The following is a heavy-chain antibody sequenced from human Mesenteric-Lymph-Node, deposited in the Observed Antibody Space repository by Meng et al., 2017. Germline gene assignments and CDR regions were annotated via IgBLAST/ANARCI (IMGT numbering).Heavy chain of an antibody. CDR1: GFTFSYYE. Sequence: GESLKISCAASGFTFSYYEMNWVSQAPGMGLEWVSFISGSGGSATYADSVKGRFTVSRDNGKNSLYLQMSSLRVEDTGVYYCARDKAGDEDFDSWGQGTLVTVSS. CDR3: ARDKAGDEDFDS. CDR2: ISGSGGSA. V-gene: IGHV3-48*03. J-gene: IGHJ4*02.